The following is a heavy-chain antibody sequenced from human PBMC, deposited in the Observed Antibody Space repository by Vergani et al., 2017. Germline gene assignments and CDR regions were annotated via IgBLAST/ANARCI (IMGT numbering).Heavy chain of an antibody. CDR2: IRQDGNEK. CDR3: ARDAKADNLFDY. Sequence: EVQLVESGGGLVQPGGSLRLSCAASGFTFSSYWMNWVRQAPGKGLEWVANIRQDGNEKYYVDSVKGRFTISRDSAKNSLYLQMNSLRDEDTAIYYWARDAKADNLFDYWGQGTLVTVSS. D-gene: IGHD4/OR15-4a*01. CDR1: GFTFSSYW. J-gene: IGHJ4*02. V-gene: IGHV3-7*01.